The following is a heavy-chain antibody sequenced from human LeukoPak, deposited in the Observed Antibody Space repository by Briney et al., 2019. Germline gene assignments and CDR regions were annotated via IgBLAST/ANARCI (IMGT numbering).Heavy chain of an antibody. CDR3: ARAVGGVVPAANSPSLFDY. D-gene: IGHD2-2*01. J-gene: IGHJ4*02. V-gene: IGHV3-21*01. CDR1: GFTFSSDW. Sequence: WGSLRLSCAAFGFTFSSDWMSWVRKAPGKGLEWVSSISSSSSYIYYADSVKGRFTISRDNAKNSLYLQMNSLRAEDTAVYYCARAVGGVVPAANSPSLFDYWGQGTLVTVSS. CDR2: ISSSSSYI.